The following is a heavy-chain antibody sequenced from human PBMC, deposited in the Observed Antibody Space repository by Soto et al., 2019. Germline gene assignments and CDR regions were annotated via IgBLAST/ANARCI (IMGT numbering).Heavy chain of an antibody. Sequence: SLRLSCTASGFSFDDYVMTWVRQAPGKGLEFVGAIRSGGTTEYAASVKGRFTVSRDDSKNIAYVQMNSLKTDDTAVYYCTMWPCVGQSNFEYWGPGASVPVSP. CDR3: TMWPCVGQSNFEY. CDR2: IRSGGTT. CDR1: GFSFDDYV. V-gene: IGHV3-49*04. J-gene: IGHJ4*02. D-gene: IGHD2-21*01.